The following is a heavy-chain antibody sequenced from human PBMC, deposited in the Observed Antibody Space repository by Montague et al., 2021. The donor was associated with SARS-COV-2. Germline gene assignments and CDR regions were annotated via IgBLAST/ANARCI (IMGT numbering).Heavy chain of an antibody. J-gene: IGHJ4*02. CDR1: GFTFSSYE. Sequence: SLRLSCAASGFTFSSYEMNWVRQAPGKGLEWVSYITSSGSTIYCADSVKGRFTISRDNAKNPLFLQMNSLRAEDTAVYYCARDLRDYDILTGYLWGQGTLVTVSS. CDR3: ARDLRDYDILTGYL. CDR2: ITSSGSTI. D-gene: IGHD3-9*01. V-gene: IGHV3-48*03.